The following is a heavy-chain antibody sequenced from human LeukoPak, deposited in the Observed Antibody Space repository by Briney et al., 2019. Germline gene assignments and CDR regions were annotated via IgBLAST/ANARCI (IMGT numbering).Heavy chain of an antibody. CDR3: ATYYDILTGYGIGY. CDR2: IIPILGIA. CDR1: GGTFSSYA. Sequence: SVKVSCKASGGTFSSYAISWVRQAPGQGLEWMGRIIPILGIANYAQKFQGRVTITADKSTSTAYMELSSLRSEDTAVYYCATYYDILTGYGIGYWGQGTLVTVSS. J-gene: IGHJ4*02. V-gene: IGHV1-69*04. D-gene: IGHD3-9*01.